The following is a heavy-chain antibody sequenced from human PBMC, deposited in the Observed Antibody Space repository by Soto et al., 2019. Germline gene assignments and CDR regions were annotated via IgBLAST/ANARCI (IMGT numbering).Heavy chain of an antibody. J-gene: IGHJ5*02. CDR3: ARWVTYYYDSSGPDYNWFDP. CDR1: GDSVSSNSAA. CDR2: TYYRSKWYN. D-gene: IGHD3-22*01. V-gene: IGHV6-1*01. Sequence: PSQTLSLPCAISGDSVSSNSAAWNLIRQSPSRGLEWLGRTYYRSKWYNDYAVSVKSRITINPDTSKNQFSLQLNSVTPEDTAVYYCARWVTYYYDSSGPDYNWFDPWGQGTLVTVS.